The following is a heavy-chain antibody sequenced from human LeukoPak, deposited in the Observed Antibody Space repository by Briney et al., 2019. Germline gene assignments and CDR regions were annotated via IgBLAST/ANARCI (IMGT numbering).Heavy chain of an antibody. Sequence: GESLKISCAGSGYSFTSYWISWVRQMPGKGLEWMGRIDPSDSYTNYSPSFQGHVTISADKSISTAYLQWSSLKASDTAMYYCARHRGGDYGLDAFDIWGQGTMVNVSS. CDR1: GYSFTSYW. CDR3: ARHRGGDYGLDAFDI. CDR2: IDPSDSYT. J-gene: IGHJ3*02. V-gene: IGHV5-10-1*01. D-gene: IGHD4-17*01.